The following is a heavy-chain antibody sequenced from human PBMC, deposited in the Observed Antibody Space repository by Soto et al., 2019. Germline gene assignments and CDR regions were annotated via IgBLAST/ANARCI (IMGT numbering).Heavy chain of an antibody. D-gene: IGHD4-17*01. J-gene: IGHJ6*03. V-gene: IGHV3-23*01. CDR1: GFTFSSYA. CDR2: ISGSGGST. Sequence: GGFLRLSCAASGFTFSSYAMSWVRQAPGKGLEWVSAISGSGGSTYYADSVKGRFTISRDNSKNTLYLQMNSLRAEDTAVYYCAKPLYGDFNYYYYMDVWGKGTTVTVSS. CDR3: AKPLYGDFNYYYYMDV.